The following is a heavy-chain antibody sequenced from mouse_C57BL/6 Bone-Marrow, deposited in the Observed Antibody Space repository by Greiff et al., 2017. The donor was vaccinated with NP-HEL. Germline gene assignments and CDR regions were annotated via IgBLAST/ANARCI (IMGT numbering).Heavy chain of an antibody. Sequence: QVQLQQPGAELVMPGASVKLSCKASGYTFTSYWMHWVKQRPGQGLEWIGEIDPSDSYTNYNQKFKGKSTLTVDKSSSTAYMQLSSLTSEDSAVYYCARENYDYEAWFAYWGQGTLVTVSA. CDR2: IDPSDSYT. CDR1: GYTFTSYW. D-gene: IGHD2-4*01. V-gene: IGHV1-69*01. J-gene: IGHJ3*01. CDR3: ARENYDYEAWFAY.